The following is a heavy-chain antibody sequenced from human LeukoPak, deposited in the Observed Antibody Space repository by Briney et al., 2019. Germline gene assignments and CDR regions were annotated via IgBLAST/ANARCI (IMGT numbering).Heavy chain of an antibody. J-gene: IGHJ4*02. CDR1: GGSISSNIYY. CDR3: ARRGGYDFSYDY. V-gene: IGHV4-39*01. Sequence: PSETLSLTCTVSGGSISSNIYYWGWIRQPPGKGLEWIGDIYYSGSTYYNPPLKSRVTISVDTSKNQFSLKLSSVTTADTAVYYCARRGGYDFSYDYWGQGILVTVSS. CDR2: IYYSGST. D-gene: IGHD5-12*01.